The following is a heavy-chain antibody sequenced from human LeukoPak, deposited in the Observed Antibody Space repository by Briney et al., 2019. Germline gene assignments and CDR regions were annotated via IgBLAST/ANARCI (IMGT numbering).Heavy chain of an antibody. V-gene: IGHV3-11*01. CDR1: GFNFSDYY. Sequence: PGGSLRLSCAASGFNFSDYYMSWLRQAPGKGLEWVSYISSSGYSTYYAASVKGRFTISRDNASISLYLQMNSLTPEDTAVYYCARGKRRFDYWGQGTLVSVSS. CDR2: ISSSGYST. J-gene: IGHJ4*02. CDR3: ARGKRRFDY.